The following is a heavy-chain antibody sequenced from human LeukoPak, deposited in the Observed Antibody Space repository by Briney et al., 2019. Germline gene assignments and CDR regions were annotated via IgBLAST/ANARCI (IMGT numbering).Heavy chain of an antibody. D-gene: IGHD2-21*02. CDR3: ARYHIVVVTAIRPYYYGMDV. J-gene: IGHJ6*02. V-gene: IGHV4-34*01. CDR2: INHSGST. Sequence: SETLSLTCAVYGGSFSGYYWSWIRQPPGKGLEWIGEINHSGSTNYNPSLKSRVTISVDTSKNQFSLKLSPVTAADTAVYYCARYHIVVVTAIRPYYYGMDVWGQGTTVTVSS. CDR1: GGSFSGYY.